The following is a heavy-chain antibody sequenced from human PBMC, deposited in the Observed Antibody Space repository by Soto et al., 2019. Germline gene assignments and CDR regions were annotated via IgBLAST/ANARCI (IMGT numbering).Heavy chain of an antibody. CDR3: KGQAEGGYIYGY. CDR1: GGTFSSYA. CDR2: IIPIFGTA. Sequence: GASVKVSCKASGGTFSSYAISWVRQAPGQGLEWMGGIIPIFGTADYAQKFQGRVTITADESASTAYTELSSLRSEDTAVYYCKGQAEGGYIYGYWGRGPLVTVSS. J-gene: IGHJ4*02. V-gene: IGHV1-69*13. D-gene: IGHD5-12*01.